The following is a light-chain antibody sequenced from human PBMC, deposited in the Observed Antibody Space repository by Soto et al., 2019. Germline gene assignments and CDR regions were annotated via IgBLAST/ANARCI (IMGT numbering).Light chain of an antibody. J-gene: IGKJ4*01. Sequence: EIVLTQSPGTLSLSPGERATLSCRASQSVSSSYLAWYQQKPGQAPRLLIYGASSRATGIPDRFSGSGSGTDFTLTIRRLEPEVFAVYYCQQYGSSPTFGGGTKVEIK. CDR3: QQYGSSPT. CDR2: GAS. V-gene: IGKV3-20*01. CDR1: QSVSSSY.